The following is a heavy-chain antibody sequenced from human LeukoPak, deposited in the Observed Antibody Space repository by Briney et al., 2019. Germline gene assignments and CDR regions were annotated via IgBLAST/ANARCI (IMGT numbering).Heavy chain of an antibody. CDR1: GYTFTSYY. Sequence: ASVKVSCKASGYTFTSYYMHWVRQAPGQGLEWMGIINPSGGSTSYAQKFQGRVTMTRDMSTSTVYMELSRLRSDDTAVYYCARGAYYDSSGYTSAFDIWGQGTMVTVSS. D-gene: IGHD3-22*01. V-gene: IGHV1-46*01. CDR3: ARGAYYDSSGYTSAFDI. CDR2: INPSGGST. J-gene: IGHJ3*02.